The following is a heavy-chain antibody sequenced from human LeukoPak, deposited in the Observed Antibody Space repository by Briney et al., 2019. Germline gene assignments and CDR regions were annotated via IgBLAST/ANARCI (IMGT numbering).Heavy chain of an antibody. CDR2: MNPNSGNT. J-gene: IGHJ4*02. D-gene: IGHD6-13*01. Sequence: GASVKVSCKASGYTFTSYDINWVRQATGQGLEWMGWMNPNSGNTGYAQKFQGRVTITRNTSISTAYMELSSLRSEDTAVYYCARDTWVAAAGTSDYWGQGTLVTVSS. CDR3: ARDTWVAAAGTSDY. V-gene: IGHV1-8*03. CDR1: GYTFTSYD.